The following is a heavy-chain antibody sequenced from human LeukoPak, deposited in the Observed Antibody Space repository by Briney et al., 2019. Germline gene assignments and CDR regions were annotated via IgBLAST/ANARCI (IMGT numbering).Heavy chain of an antibody. D-gene: IGHD2-2*01. J-gene: IGHJ5*02. CDR3: ARAGAYCSSTSCLGIWFDP. CDR2: IYYSGST. Sequence: PSETLSLTCTVSGGSISSSGYYWGWIRQPPGKGLEWIGSIYYSGSTYYNPSLKSRVTISVDTSKNQFSLKLSSVTAADTAVYYCARAGAYCSSTSCLGIWFDPWGQGTLVTVSS. CDR1: GGSISSSGYY. V-gene: IGHV4-39*01.